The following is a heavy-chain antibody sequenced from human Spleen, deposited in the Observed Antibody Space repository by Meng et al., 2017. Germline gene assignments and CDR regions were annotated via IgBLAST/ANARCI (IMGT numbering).Heavy chain of an antibody. J-gene: IGHJ4*02. Sequence: GGSLRLSCAASGFTFDDYAMHWVRQTPGKGLEWVSGISWNNGGIAYADSLKGRFTISRDNAKNSLYLQMNSLRAEDTALYYCAKDGRAYGSYFDYWGQGTLVTVSS. D-gene: IGHD4-17*01. CDR1: GFTFDDYA. CDR3: AKDGRAYGSYFDY. CDR2: ISWNNGGI. V-gene: IGHV3-9*01.